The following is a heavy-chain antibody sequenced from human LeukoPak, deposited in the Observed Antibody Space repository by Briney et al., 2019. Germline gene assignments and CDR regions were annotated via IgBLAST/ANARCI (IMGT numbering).Heavy chain of an antibody. CDR3: ARPMTNSKAYHGAFDI. Sequence: ASVKVSCKASGYTFTGYYMHWVRQAPGQGLEWMGGIIPIFGTANYAQKFQGRVTITADESTSTAYMELSSLRSEDTAVYYCARPMTNSKAYHGAFDIWGQGTMVTVSS. CDR1: GYTFTGYY. J-gene: IGHJ3*02. CDR2: IIPIFGTA. V-gene: IGHV1-69*13. D-gene: IGHD2/OR15-2a*01.